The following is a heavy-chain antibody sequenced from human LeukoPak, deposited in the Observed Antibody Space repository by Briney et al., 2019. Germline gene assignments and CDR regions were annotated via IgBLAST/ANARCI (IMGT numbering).Heavy chain of an antibody. Sequence: SQTLSLTRAISGDSFSSNSAAWNWIRQSPSRGLEWLGRTYYRSKWYNDYAVSVKSRITINPDTSKNQFSLQLNSVTPEDTAVYYCARALRYSSGWALDYWGQGTLVTVSS. V-gene: IGHV6-1*01. CDR3: ARALRYSSGWALDY. CDR1: GDSFSSNSAA. J-gene: IGHJ4*02. CDR2: TYYRSKWYN. D-gene: IGHD6-19*01.